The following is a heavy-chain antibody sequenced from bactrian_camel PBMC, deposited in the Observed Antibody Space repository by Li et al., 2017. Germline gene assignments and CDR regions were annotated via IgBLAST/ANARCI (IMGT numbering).Heavy chain of an antibody. CDR3: VGGGTYYVLNTDY. Sequence: VQLVESGGGSVQPGGSLRLSCAASGFTFSTFWMYWVRQFPGKGLEWVSTINPGGDTTYYLDSVKGRFTISRDNAKNTVYLQMNSLKPEDTAVYYCVGGGTYYVLNTDYWAQGTQVTVS. J-gene: IGHJ4*01. CDR2: INPGGDTT. CDR1: GFTFSTFW. V-gene: IGHV3S1*01. D-gene: IGHD2*01.